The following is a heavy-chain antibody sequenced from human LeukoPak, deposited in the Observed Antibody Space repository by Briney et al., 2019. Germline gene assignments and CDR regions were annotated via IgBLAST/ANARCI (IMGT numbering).Heavy chain of an antibody. V-gene: IGHV3-53*05. D-gene: IGHD5-24*01. CDR3: AKARLMAAPFYYYGMDV. J-gene: IGHJ6*02. Sequence: PGGSLRLSCAASGITVSSTYMSWVRQAPGKGLEWVSVIYSGGDTYYADSAKGRFTISRDNSKNTLYLQMNSLRGEDTALYYCAKARLMAAPFYYYGMDVWGPGTTVTVSS. CDR1: GITVSSTY. CDR2: IYSGGDT.